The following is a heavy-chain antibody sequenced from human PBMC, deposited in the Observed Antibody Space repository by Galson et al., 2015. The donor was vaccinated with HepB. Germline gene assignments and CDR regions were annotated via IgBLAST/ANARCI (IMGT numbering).Heavy chain of an antibody. V-gene: IGHV3-74*01. CDR1: GFTFSSYW. J-gene: IGHJ4*02. CDR3: ARDETVLRHFDWLSN. Sequence: SLRLSCAASGFTFSSYWMHWVRQAPGKGLVWVSRINRDGSSTTYADSVKGRFTVSRDNAKNTLYLQMNSLRAEDTAVYYCARDETVLRHFDWLSNWDQGTLVTVSS. D-gene: IGHD3-9*01. CDR2: INRDGSST.